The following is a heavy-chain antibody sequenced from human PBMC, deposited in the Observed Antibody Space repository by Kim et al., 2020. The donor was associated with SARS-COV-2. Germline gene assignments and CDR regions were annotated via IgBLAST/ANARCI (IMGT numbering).Heavy chain of an antibody. V-gene: IGHV3-15*01. D-gene: IGHD3-10*01. CDR1: GFTFSNAW. CDR3: ATVYGRYYYAKDV. Sequence: GGSLRLSCAASGFTFSNAWMSWVRQAPGKGLEWVGRIKNKIDGGTIDYAAPVRGRFTISRDDSKATGYLQMNNLKTEDTGVYYCATVYGRYYYAKDVWGHGTTVTVSS. J-gene: IGHJ6*02. CDR2: IKNKIDGGTI.